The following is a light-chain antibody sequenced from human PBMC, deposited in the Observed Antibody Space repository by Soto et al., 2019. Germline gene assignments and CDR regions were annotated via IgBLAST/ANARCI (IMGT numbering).Light chain of an antibody. CDR2: AAS. J-gene: IGKJ1*01. CDR1: QSISSY. V-gene: IGKV1-39*01. CDR3: QQTYTTPPGT. Sequence: DIQMTQSPSSLSASVGDRVTITCRASQSISSYLNWYHHKPGKAPKLLIYAASSLQSWVPSRFSGSGSGTDFTLTISSLQPEDFATYYCQQTYTTPPGTFGQGTKVEIE.